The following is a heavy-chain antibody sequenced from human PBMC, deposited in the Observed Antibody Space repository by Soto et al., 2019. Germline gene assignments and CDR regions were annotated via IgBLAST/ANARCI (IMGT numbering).Heavy chain of an antibody. CDR3: ARSPSGKYYFDY. D-gene: IGHD3-10*01. J-gene: IGHJ4*02. CDR1: GFTVSSNY. V-gene: IGHV3-53*01. CDR2: IYSGGST. Sequence: GGSLRLSCAASGFTVSSNYMSWVRQAPGKGLEWVSVIYSGGSTYYADSVKGRFTISRDNSKNTLYLQMNSLGAEDTAVYYCARSPSGKYYFDYWGQGTLVTVSS.